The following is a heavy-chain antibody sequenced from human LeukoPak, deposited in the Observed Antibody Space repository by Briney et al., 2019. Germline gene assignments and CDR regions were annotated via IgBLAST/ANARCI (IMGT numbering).Heavy chain of an antibody. D-gene: IGHD2-2*01. Sequence: GGSLRLSCAASGFTFDSYAMTWVRQAPGKGVEWVSYISSPGSSTFYADSVKGRFTISRDNSKNTLYLQMNSLRAEDTAVYYCAKRGIPTSAYYFDSWGQGTLITVSS. V-gene: IGHV3-23*01. CDR1: GFTFDSYA. CDR3: AKRGIPTSAYYFDS. J-gene: IGHJ4*02. CDR2: ISSPGSST.